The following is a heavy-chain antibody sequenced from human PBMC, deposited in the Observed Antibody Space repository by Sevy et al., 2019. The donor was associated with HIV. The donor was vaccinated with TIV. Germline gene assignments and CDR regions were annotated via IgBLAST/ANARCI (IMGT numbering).Heavy chain of an antibody. Sequence: GGSLRLSCAASGFTFSSYGMYWVRQAPGKGLEWVAVILSDGTNKYYADFVQGRFTISRDISKNTLYLQMNSLRAEDTAVYYCAKDHHCYNGVSQFFRHWGQGTLVTVSS. D-gene: IGHD2-8*01. CDR2: ILSDGTNK. J-gene: IGHJ1*01. V-gene: IGHV3-30*18. CDR1: GFTFSSYG. CDR3: AKDHHCYNGVSQFFRH.